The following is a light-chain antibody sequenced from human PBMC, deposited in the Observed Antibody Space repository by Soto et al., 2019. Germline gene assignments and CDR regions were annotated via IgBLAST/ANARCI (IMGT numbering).Light chain of an antibody. CDR2: AAS. Sequence: AIQMTQSPSSLSASVGDRVTITCRAGQGIRNYLGWYQQKPGKAPNLLIYAASTLHNGVPSRFRGSGSGTNFTLTISSLQPEDFATYYCLQDYDYPWTFGQGTKV. CDR1: QGIRNY. CDR3: LQDYDYPWT. V-gene: IGKV1-6*01. J-gene: IGKJ1*01.